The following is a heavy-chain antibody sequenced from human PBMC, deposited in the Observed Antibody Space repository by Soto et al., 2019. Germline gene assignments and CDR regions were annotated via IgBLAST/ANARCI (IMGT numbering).Heavy chain of an antibody. Sequence: SETLSLTCTVSGGSISSGDYYWSWIRQHPGKGLEWIGYIYYSGSTNYNPSLKSRVTISIDTSKNQFSLKLSSVTAADTAVYYCARRYGYSFDYWGQGTLVTVSS. CDR1: GGSISSGDYY. D-gene: IGHD4-4*01. J-gene: IGHJ4*02. CDR2: IYYSGST. V-gene: IGHV4-61*08. CDR3: ARRYGYSFDY.